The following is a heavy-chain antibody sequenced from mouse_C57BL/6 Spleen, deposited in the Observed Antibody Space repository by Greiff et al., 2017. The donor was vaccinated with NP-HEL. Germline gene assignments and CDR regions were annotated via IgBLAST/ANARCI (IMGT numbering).Heavy chain of an antibody. CDR2: INPNNGGT. D-gene: IGHD2-2*01. J-gene: IGHJ2*01. Sequence: EVKLVESGPELVKPGASVKIPCKASGYTFTDYNMDWVKQSHGKSLEWIGDINPNNGGTIYNQKFKGKATLTVDKSSSTAYMELRSLTSEDTAVYYCARGGLLWLRRGYFDYWGQGTTLTVSS. CDR3: ARGGLLWLRRGYFDY. V-gene: IGHV1-18*01. CDR1: GYTFTDYN.